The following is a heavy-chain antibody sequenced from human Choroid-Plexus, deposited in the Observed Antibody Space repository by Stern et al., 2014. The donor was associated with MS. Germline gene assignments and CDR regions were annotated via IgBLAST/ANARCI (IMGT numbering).Heavy chain of an antibody. CDR1: GFTFSDYA. V-gene: IGHV3-48*02. Sequence: EVQLVESGGGLVQPGESLTLSCAASGFTFSDYAMNWVRQAPGKGLEWISYIARGGGTPFYAYSVKGRFTMSRDNADNSVYLQMNSLSDGDTAIYYCARELNYALDMWGQGTMVTVSS. J-gene: IGHJ3*02. CDR3: ARELNYALDM. CDR2: IARGGGTP.